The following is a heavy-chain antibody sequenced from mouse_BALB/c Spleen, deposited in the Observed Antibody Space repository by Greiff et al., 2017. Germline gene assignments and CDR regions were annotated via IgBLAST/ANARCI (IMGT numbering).Heavy chain of an antibody. V-gene: IGHV1-66*01. Sequence: QVQLQQSGPELVKPGASVKISCKASGYSFTSYYIHWVKQRPGQGLAWIGWIFPGSGNTKYNEKFKGKATLTADTSSSTAYMQLSSLTSEDSAVYFCARGTTVVDYFDYWGQGTTLTVSS. CDR1: GYSFTSYY. D-gene: IGHD1-1*01. CDR2: IFPGSGNT. J-gene: IGHJ2*01. CDR3: ARGTTVVDYFDY.